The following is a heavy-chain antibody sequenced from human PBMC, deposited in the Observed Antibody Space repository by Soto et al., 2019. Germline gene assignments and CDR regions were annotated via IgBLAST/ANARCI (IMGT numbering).Heavy chain of an antibody. Sequence: ASETLSLTCTVSGGSISSYYWSWIRQPPGKGLEWIGYIYYSGSTNYNPSLKSRVTISVDTSKNQFSLKLSSVTAADTAVYYCGRHKSNPGEYNYYYYRDVWGKGTTVTVSS. CDR1: GGSISSYY. CDR3: GRHKSNPGEYNYYYYRDV. CDR2: IYYSGST. V-gene: IGHV4-59*08. J-gene: IGHJ6*03. D-gene: IGHD4-4*01.